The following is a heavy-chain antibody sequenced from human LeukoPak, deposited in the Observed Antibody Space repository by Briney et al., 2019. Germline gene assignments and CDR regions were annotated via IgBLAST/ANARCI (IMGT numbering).Heavy chain of an antibody. V-gene: IGHV3-7*01. CDR2: IKQDGSEK. Sequence: PGGSLRLSCAASGFTFSSYSMSWVRQAPGKGLEWVANIKQDGSEKYYVDSVKGRFTISRDNAKNSLYLQMNSLRAEDTAVYYCAREGVKRNYFDYWGQGTLVTVSS. CDR3: AREGVKRNYFDY. J-gene: IGHJ4*02. CDR1: GFTFSSYS.